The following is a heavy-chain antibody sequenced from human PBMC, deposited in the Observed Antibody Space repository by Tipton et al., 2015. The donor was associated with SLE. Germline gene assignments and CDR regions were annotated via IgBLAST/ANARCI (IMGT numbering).Heavy chain of an antibody. D-gene: IGHD3-10*01. CDR1: GFTFSSYW. CDR3: ASDPVLWFGASSGMDV. J-gene: IGHJ6*02. CDR2: INSDGSST. V-gene: IGHV3-74*01. Sequence: SLRLSCAASGFTFSSYWMHWVRQAPGKGLVWVSRINSDGSSTSYADSVKGRFTISRDNAKNTLYLQMNSLRAEDTAVYYCASDPVLWFGASSGMDVWRQGTTLTVSS.